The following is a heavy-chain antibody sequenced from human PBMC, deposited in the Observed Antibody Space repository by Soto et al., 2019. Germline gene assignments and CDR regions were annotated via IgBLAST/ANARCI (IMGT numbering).Heavy chain of an antibody. CDR1: GGSISSYY. D-gene: IGHD4-17*01. J-gene: IGHJ3*01. Sequence: SETLSLTCTVSGGSISSYYWSWIRQPPGKGLEWIGYIFYSGSTNYNPSLKSRVTISVDTSKNQFSLKLSSVTAADTAVYYCARAYGLDAFDFWGQGTMVTVSS. CDR2: IFYSGST. CDR3: ARAYGLDAFDF. V-gene: IGHV4-59*08.